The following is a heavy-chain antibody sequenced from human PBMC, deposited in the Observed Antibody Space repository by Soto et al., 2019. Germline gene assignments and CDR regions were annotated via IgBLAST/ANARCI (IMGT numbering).Heavy chain of an antibody. CDR2: INHSGST. J-gene: IGHJ4*02. Sequence: QVQLQQWGAGLLKPSETLSLTCAVYGGSFSGYYWSWIRQPPGKGLEWIGEINHSGSTNYNPSLKSRVTISVDTSKNQFSLKLSSGTAADTAVYYCARGKVLWFGELAIHYWGQGTLVTVSS. CDR3: ARGKVLWFGELAIHY. V-gene: IGHV4-34*01. D-gene: IGHD3-10*01. CDR1: GGSFSGYY.